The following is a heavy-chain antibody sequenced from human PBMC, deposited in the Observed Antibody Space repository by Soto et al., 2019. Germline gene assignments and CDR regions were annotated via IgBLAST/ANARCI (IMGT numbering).Heavy chain of an antibody. D-gene: IGHD6-19*01. CDR3: AKDGYSSGWYGRGTLDY. J-gene: IGHJ4*02. CDR1: GFTFSSYA. CDR2: ISGSGGST. Sequence: PGGSLRLSCAASGFTFSSYAMSWVRQAPGKGLEWVSAISGSGGSTYYADSVKGRFTISRDNSKNTLYLQMNSLRAEDTAVYYCAKDGYSSGWYGRGTLDYWGQGTLVTVYS. V-gene: IGHV3-23*01.